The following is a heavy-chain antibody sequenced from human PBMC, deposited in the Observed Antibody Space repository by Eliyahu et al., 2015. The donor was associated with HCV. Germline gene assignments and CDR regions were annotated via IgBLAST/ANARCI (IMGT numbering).Heavy chain of an antibody. Sequence: QITLKESGPTLVKPTQTLTLTCTFSGFSLSTXGVGVGWXRQPPGKALEWLALIYWNDDKRYSPSLKSRLTITKDTSKNQVVLTMTNMDPVDTATYYCARPYCTGGVCYSYGYNWFDPWGQGTLVTVSS. CDR1: GFSLSTXGVG. CDR2: IYWNDDK. V-gene: IGHV2-5*01. D-gene: IGHD2-8*02. CDR3: ARPYCTGGVCYSYGYNWFDP. J-gene: IGHJ5*02.